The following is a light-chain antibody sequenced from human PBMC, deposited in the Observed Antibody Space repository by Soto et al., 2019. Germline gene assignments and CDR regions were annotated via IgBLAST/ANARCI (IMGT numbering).Light chain of an antibody. J-gene: IGLJ3*02. Sequence: QSVLTQPPSVSAAPGQKVTISCSGSSSNIGNNYVSWYQQFPGTAPKLLICENNKRPSGIPDRFSASKSGTSATLDITGLQTGDEADYYCGTWDSSLSAGVFGGGTQLTVL. CDR2: ENN. CDR1: SSNIGNNY. CDR3: GTWDSSLSAGV. V-gene: IGLV1-51*02.